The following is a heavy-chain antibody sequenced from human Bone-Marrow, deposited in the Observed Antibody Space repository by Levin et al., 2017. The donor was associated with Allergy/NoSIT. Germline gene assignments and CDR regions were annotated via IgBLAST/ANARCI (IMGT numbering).Heavy chain of an antibody. J-gene: IGHJ4*02. CDR1: GFIFSDHF. CDR3: ARVGDGGLDY. D-gene: IGHD5-24*01. Sequence: LSLTCAASGFIFSDHFMDWVRQAPGKGLDWVGRIRNKPNSYTTEYAASVKGRFTISRDDSRNSLYLQMNSLKTEDTAVYFCARVGDGGLDYWGQGTVVTVSS. CDR2: IRNKPNSYTT. V-gene: IGHV3-72*01.